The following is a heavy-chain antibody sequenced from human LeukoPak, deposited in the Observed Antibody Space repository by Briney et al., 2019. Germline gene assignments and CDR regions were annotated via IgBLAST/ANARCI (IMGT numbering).Heavy chain of an antibody. D-gene: IGHD3-22*01. CDR2: IYSSGTT. CDR1: GGAISGFY. Sequence: SETLSLTCTASGGAISGFYWNWIRQPAGKGLEWIGRIYSSGTTNDNPSLKSRVTMSVDTSKNQFSLRLNSVTAADTAVYYCARGTDSSGFYNSYFDPWGQGTLVTVSS. J-gene: IGHJ5*02. V-gene: IGHV4-4*07. CDR3: ARGTDSSGFYNSYFDP.